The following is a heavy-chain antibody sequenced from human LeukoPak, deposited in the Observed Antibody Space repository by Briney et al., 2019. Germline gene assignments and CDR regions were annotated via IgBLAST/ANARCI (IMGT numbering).Heavy chain of an antibody. J-gene: IGHJ4*02. CDR3: ARDKGYDILTGLS. Sequence: PGGSLRLSCAASGFTFSSYWMSWVRQAPGKGLECVANIKPDGSEENYVDSVKGRFTISRDNAKNSLYLQMNSLRAEDTAVYYCARDKGYDILTGLSWGQGTLVTVSS. CDR2: IKPDGSEE. D-gene: IGHD3-9*01. V-gene: IGHV3-7*01. CDR1: GFTFSSYW.